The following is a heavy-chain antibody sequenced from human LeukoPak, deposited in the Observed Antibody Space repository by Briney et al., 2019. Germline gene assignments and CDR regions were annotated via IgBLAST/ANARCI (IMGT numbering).Heavy chain of an antibody. CDR3: ARDVGYPHAFDI. J-gene: IGHJ3*02. V-gene: IGHV4-59*01. CDR2: MYYSRST. CDR1: PGSISIAK. D-gene: IGHD5-12*01. Sequence: SHTLSLTPTLSPGSISIAKWSLRREPRGTDREAFGYMYYSRSTNYNPSLMKRVTISVDTSKNQFSLKLSSVTAADTAVYYCARDVGYPHAFDIWGQGTMVTVSS.